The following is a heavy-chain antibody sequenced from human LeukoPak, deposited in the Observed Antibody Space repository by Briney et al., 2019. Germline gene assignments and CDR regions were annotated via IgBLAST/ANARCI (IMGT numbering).Heavy chain of an antibody. CDR2: IYWNDDK. Sequence: GSGPALVKPTQTLTLTCTFSGFSLSTSGVGVGWIRQPPGKALEWLALIYWNDDKRYSPSLKSRLTITKDTSKNQVVLTMTNMDPVDTATYYCAHSDSSGWEPWFDPWGQGTLVTVSS. D-gene: IGHD6-19*01. V-gene: IGHV2-5*01. CDR1: GFSLSTSGVG. J-gene: IGHJ5*02. CDR3: AHSDSSGWEPWFDP.